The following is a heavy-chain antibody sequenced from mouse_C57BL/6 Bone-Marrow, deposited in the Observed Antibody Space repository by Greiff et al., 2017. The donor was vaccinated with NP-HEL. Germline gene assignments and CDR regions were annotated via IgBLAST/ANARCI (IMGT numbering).Heavy chain of an antibody. CDR3: ARYGDYDGTFAY. CDR1: GYTFTSYW. V-gene: IGHV1-59*01. CDR2: IDPSDSYT. J-gene: IGHJ3*01. Sequence: VQLHQPGAELVRPGTSVKLSCKASGYTFTSYWMHWVKQRPGQGLEWIGVIDPSDSYTNYNQKFKGKATLTVDTSSSTAYMQLSSLTSEDSAVYYCARYGDYDGTFAYWGQGTLVTVSA. D-gene: IGHD2-4*01.